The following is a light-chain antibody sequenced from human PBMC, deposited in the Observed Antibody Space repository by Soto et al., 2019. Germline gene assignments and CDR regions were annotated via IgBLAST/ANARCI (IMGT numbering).Light chain of an antibody. V-gene: IGLV2-23*02. CDR1: SRDVGSYNL. CDR2: EVS. J-gene: IGLJ1*01. Sequence: QSALTQPASVSGSPGQSITISCTGTSRDVGSYNLVSWYQQHPGKAPKLMIYEVSKRPSGVSNRFSGSKSGNTASLTISGLQAEDEADYSCCSYAGSSTFFFGTGTKLTVL. CDR3: CSYAGSSTFF.